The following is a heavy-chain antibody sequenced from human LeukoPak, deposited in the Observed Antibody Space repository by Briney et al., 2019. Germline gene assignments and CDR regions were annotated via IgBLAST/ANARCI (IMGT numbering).Heavy chain of an antibody. D-gene: IGHD1-26*01. CDR2: IPFDGSHK. V-gene: IGHV3-30*02. CDR3: AKDFWPWGVGATPHY. CDR1: GFTLSDYG. J-gene: IGHJ4*02. Sequence: GGSLRLSCIVSGFTLSDYGIHWVRQAPGRGLQWVAFIPFDGSHKYYADSVEGRFTISRDTSKNALYLQMNSLKVEDTAVYFCAKDFWPWGVGATPHYWGQGTLVTVSS.